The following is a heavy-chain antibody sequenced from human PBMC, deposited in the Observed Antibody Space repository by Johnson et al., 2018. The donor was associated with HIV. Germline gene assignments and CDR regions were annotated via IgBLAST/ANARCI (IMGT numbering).Heavy chain of an antibody. V-gene: IGHV3-48*01. CDR2: ISKSSTTI. D-gene: IGHD3-10*01. CDR1: GFTFDDYA. Sequence: VQLVESGGGLVQPGRSLRLSCAASGFTFDDYAMHWVRQAPGKGLEWVSYISKSSTTIYYADSVKGRFTISRDNAKNSVYLQMNSLRAEDTAVYYCARDSGDSGLLDFWGQGTMVTVSS. CDR3: ARDSGDSGLLDF. J-gene: IGHJ3*01.